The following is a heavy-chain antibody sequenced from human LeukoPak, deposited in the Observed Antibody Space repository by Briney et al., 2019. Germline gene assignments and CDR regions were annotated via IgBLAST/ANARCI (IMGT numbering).Heavy chain of an antibody. CDR1: GFTFSSYW. D-gene: IGHD6-13*01. J-gene: IGHJ4*02. V-gene: IGHV3-7*03. Sequence: GGSLRLSCAASGFTFSSYWMSWVRQAPGKGLEWVANIKQDGSESYYVDSVKGRFTISRDNATNSLYLQMNTLRAEDSAVYYCARDHIAATGTFDYWGQGTLVTVSS. CDR2: IKQDGSES. CDR3: ARDHIAATGTFDY.